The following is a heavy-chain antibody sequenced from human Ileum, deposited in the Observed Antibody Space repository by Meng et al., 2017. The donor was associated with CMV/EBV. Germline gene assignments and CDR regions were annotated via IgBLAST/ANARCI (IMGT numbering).Heavy chain of an antibody. CDR3: ARGGASRFES. CDR2: IYSCGRT. CDR1: GFTVSSNY. J-gene: IGHJ4*02. D-gene: IGHD4/OR15-4a*01. Sequence: GGSLRLSCAASGFTVSSNYMKWVRQAPGKGLEWVSLIYSCGRTYYPDSVKGRFTISRDISKNTVFLQMNSLRPEDTAVYYCARGGASRFESWGQGTLVTVSS. V-gene: IGHV3-66*03.